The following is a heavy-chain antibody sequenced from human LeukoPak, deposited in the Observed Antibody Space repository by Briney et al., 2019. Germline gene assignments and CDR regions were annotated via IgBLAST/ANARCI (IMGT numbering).Heavy chain of an antibody. Sequence: GGSLRLSCAGSGFTFNYGMHWVRQAPGKGLEWVAVIWYEGTNKYYADSVKGRFTISRDNSKNTLYLQMDSLRAEDTAMYYCARQGGLGNYATGSWFDPWGQGTLVTVSS. CDR3: ARQGGLGNYATGSWFDP. CDR2: IWYEGTNK. J-gene: IGHJ5*02. V-gene: IGHV3-33*01. D-gene: IGHD1-7*01. CDR1: GFTFNYG.